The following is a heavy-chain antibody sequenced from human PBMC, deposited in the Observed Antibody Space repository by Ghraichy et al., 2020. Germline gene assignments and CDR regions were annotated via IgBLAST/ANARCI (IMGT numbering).Heavy chain of an antibody. CDR1: GFTFSSYS. J-gene: IGHJ3*02. CDR3: ASLGGSRVRRRPTDAFDI. Sequence: GGSLRLSCAASGFTFSSYSMNWVRQAPGKGLEWVSSISSSSSYIYYADSVKGRFTISRDNAKNSLYLQMNSLRAEDTAVYYCASLGGSRVRRRPTDAFDIWGQGTMVTVSS. V-gene: IGHV3-21*01. CDR2: ISSSSSYI. D-gene: IGHD3-16*01.